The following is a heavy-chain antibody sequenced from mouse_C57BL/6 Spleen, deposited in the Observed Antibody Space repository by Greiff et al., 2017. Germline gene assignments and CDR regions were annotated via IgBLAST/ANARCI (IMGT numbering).Heavy chain of an antibody. Sequence: VQLQQSGAELVKPGASVKLSCKASGYTFTSYWMHWVKQRPGQGLEWIGMIHPNGGSTNYNEKFKSKATLTVDKSSSTAYMQLSSLTSEDSAVYYCASPYDYDWYFDVWGTGTTVTVSS. CDR2: IHPNGGST. J-gene: IGHJ1*03. CDR3: ASPYDYDWYFDV. D-gene: IGHD2-4*01. CDR1: GYTFTSYW. V-gene: IGHV1-64*01.